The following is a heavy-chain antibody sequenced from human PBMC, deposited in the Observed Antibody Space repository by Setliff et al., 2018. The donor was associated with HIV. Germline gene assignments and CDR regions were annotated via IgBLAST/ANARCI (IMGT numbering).Heavy chain of an antibody. CDR2: VSGRGDSI. CDR3: ARDFRDYVGKFDY. J-gene: IGHJ4*02. D-gene: IGHD1-26*01. Sequence: GGSLRLSCAGSGFTFSSYSLNWVHQAPGKGLEWVSYVSGRGDSIYYAASVKGRFTISRDNAKNSLYLQMNSLIAEDTAVYYCARDFRDYVGKFDYWGQGTLVTVSS. V-gene: IGHV3-48*01. CDR1: GFTFSSYS.